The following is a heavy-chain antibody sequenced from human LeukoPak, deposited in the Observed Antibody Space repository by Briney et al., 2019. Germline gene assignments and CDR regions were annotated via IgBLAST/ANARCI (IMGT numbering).Heavy chain of an antibody. D-gene: IGHD6-19*01. CDR2: ISGSGGST. CDR3: AGGADWNSSGWYPYYYYGMDV. V-gene: IGHV3-23*01. CDR1: GFTFSSHA. Sequence: GGSLRLSCAASGFTFSSHAMSWVRQAPGKGLEWVSAISGSGGSTYYADSVKGRFTISRDNSKNTLYLQMNSLRADDTAIYYCAGGADWNSSGWYPYYYYGMDVWGQGTTVTVSS. J-gene: IGHJ6*02.